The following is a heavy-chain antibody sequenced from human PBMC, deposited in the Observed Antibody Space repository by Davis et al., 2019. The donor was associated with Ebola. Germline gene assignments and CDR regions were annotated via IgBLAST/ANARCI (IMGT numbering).Heavy chain of an antibody. V-gene: IGHV3-23*01. CDR1: GFVFRNYV. J-gene: IGHJ3*02. D-gene: IGHD1-26*01. Sequence: GGSLRLSCAASGFVFRNYVMSWVRQAPGKGLEWVSTLGTSADTYYADSVKGRFTISRDNSKNTLYLQMNDLRVEDTAIYYCAKDTSNIWFDIWGQGTNVTVSS. CDR2: LGTSADT. CDR3: AKDTSNIWFDI.